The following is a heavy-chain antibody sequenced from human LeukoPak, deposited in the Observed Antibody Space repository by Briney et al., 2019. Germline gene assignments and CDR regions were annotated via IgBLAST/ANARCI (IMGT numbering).Heavy chain of an antibody. J-gene: IGHJ6*02. D-gene: IGHD4-17*01. CDR2: IYFSGTT. Sequence: SETLSLTCTVPGGSIGNYYWSWLRQPPGKGLEWIGYIYFSGTTNINPSLKSRVTISVDMSKHQFSLKLSSVTAADTAVYYCAREDPQTTVPEGLDVWGQGTTVTVSS. CDR1: GGSIGNYY. V-gene: IGHV4-59*01. CDR3: AREDPQTTVPEGLDV.